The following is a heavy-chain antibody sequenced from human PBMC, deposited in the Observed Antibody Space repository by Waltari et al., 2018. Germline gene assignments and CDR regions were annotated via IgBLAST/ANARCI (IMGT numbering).Heavy chain of an antibody. D-gene: IGHD3-10*01. V-gene: IGHV4-59*11. CDR1: GGSISSHY. CDR2: IYYSGST. Sequence: QVQLQESGPGLVKPSETLSLTCTVSGGSISSHYWRWIRQPQGKGLEWIGYIYYSGSTNYNPSLKSRVTISVDTSKNQFSLKLSSVTAADTAVYYCARARVSELFREPRVNAFDIWGQGTMVTVSS. J-gene: IGHJ3*02. CDR3: ARARVSELFREPRVNAFDI.